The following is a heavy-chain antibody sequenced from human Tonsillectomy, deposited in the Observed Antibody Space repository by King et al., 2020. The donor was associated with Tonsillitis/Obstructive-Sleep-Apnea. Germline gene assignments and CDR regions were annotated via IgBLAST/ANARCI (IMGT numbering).Heavy chain of an antibody. CDR1: GGSISSYY. V-gene: IGHV4-59*01. CDR3: ARVDSSGYYSFDY. CDR2: IYYSGST. Sequence: VQLQESGPGLVKPSETLSLTCTVSGGSISSYYWSWIRQPPGKGLEWIGYIYYSGSTNYNPSLKSRVTISVDTSKNQFPLKLSSVTAADTAVYYCARVDSSGYYSFDYWGQGTLVTVSS. J-gene: IGHJ4*02. D-gene: IGHD3-22*01.